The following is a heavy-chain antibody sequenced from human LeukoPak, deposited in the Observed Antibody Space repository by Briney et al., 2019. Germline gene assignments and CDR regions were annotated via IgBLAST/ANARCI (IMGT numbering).Heavy chain of an antibody. CDR3: ARQRSIVGATVDY. CDR1: GGSFSGYY. V-gene: IGHV4-34*01. J-gene: IGHJ4*02. CDR2: INHSGST. Sequence: PSETLSLTCAVYGGSFSGYYWSWIRQPPGKGLEWIGEINHSGSTNYNPSLKSRVTISVDTSKNQFSLKLSSVTAADTAVYYCARQRSIVGATVDYWGQGTLVTVSS. D-gene: IGHD1-26*01.